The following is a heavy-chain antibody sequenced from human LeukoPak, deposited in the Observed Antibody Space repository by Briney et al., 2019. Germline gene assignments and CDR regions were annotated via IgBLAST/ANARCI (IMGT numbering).Heavy chain of an antibody. CDR2: ISSSSSTI. D-gene: IGHD3-3*01. Sequence: GGSLRLSCAASGFTFSSYSMNWVRQAPGKGLEWVSYISSSSSTIYYADSVKGRFTISRDLSKHTLYLQMNSLRAEDTAVYYCAKDRGVFGVAYSLDYWGQGTLVTVSS. CDR1: GFTFSSYS. V-gene: IGHV3-48*01. J-gene: IGHJ4*02. CDR3: AKDRGVFGVAYSLDY.